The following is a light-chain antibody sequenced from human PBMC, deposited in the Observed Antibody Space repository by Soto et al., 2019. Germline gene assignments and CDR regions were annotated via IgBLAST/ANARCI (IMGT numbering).Light chain of an antibody. V-gene: IGKV3D-15*01. J-gene: IGKJ1*01. Sequence: EIVMTQSPATLSVSPGERATLSCRASQTVGSNLAWYQQKPGQAPRLLIYDASTRATGIPARFSGSGSATEFTLSISRLEPEDFAMYFCQQYSSPPQTFGQGTKVDIK. CDR2: DAS. CDR3: QQYSSPPQT. CDR1: QTVGSN.